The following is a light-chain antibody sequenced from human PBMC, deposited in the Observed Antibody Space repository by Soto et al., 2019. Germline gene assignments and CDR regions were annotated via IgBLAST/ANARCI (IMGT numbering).Light chain of an antibody. V-gene: IGLV1-47*01. CDR1: TSNIGNYY. J-gene: IGLJ2*01. CDR3: ATWDDSLSGRV. Sequence: QSALTQPPSTSGTPGQRVTISCSGSTSNIGNYYVYWYQQLPGTAPKLLIYRNDQRPSGVPDRFSGSKSGTSASLAISGLRSEDEADYYCATWDDSLSGRVFGGGTKLTVL. CDR2: RND.